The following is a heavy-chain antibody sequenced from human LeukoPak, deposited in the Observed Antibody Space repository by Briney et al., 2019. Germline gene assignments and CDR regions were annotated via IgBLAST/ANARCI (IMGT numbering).Heavy chain of an antibody. D-gene: IGHD3-22*01. CDR2: INSDGSRT. CDR3: AKDRGRVVITSPVDY. V-gene: IGHV3-74*01. CDR1: GFTFSSYW. J-gene: IGHJ4*02. Sequence: GGSLRLSCAASGFTFSSYWMHWVRQAPGKGLVWVSRINSDGSRTDYADSVKGRFTISRDNAKNSLYLQMNSLRAEDTALYYCAKDRGRVVITSPVDYWGQGTLVTVSS.